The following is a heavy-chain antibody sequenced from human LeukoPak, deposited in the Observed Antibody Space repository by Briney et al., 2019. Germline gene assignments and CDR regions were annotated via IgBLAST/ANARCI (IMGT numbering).Heavy chain of an antibody. Sequence: GGSLRLSCAASGFTFSSYSMSWVRQAPGKGLEWVSSISDSSFYIYFADSVEGRFTISRDNAKNSLYLQMNSLRAEDTGVYYCANHFACGSTSCPPFDYWGQGTLVTVSA. CDR3: ANHFACGSTSCPPFDY. CDR1: GFTFSSYS. D-gene: IGHD2-2*01. J-gene: IGHJ4*02. V-gene: IGHV3-21*01. CDR2: ISDSSFYI.